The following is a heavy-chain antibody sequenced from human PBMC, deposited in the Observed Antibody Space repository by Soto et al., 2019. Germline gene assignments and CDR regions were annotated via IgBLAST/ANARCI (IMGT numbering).Heavy chain of an antibody. Sequence: SETLSLTCAVYGGSFSGYYWSWIRQPPGKGLEWIGEINHSGSTNYNPSLKSRVTISVDTSKNQISLKLSSVTAADTAVYYCARGWRHYYYYYGMDVWGQGTTVTVSS. CDR2: INHSGST. CDR3: ARGWRHYYYYYGMDV. D-gene: IGHD1-1*01. J-gene: IGHJ6*02. V-gene: IGHV4-34*01. CDR1: GGSFSGYY.